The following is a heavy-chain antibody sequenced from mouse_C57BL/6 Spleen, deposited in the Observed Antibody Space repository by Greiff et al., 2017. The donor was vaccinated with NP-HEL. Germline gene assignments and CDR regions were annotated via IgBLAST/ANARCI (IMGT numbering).Heavy chain of an antibody. V-gene: IGHV1-52*01. CDR3: ARSWGAMDY. Sequence: QVQLKQPGAELVRPGSSVKLSCKASGYTFTSYWMHWVKQRPIQGLEWIGNIDPSDSETHYNQKFKDKATLTVDKSSSTAYMQLSSLTSEDSAVYYCARSWGAMDYWGQGTSVTVSS. J-gene: IGHJ4*01. CDR2: IDPSDSET. CDR1: GYTFTSYW.